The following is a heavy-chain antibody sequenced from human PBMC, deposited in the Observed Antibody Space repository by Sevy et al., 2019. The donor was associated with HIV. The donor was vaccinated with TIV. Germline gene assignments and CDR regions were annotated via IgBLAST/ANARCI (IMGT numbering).Heavy chain of an antibody. CDR3: TRGLAYCGGDCYSDHDAFDI. Sequence: GGSLRLSCAASGFTFSGSAMHWVRQASGKGLEWVGRIRSKANSYATADAASVKGRFTISRDDSKNTAYLQMNSLKTEDTAVYYCTRGLAYCGGDCYSDHDAFDIWGQGTMVTVSS. D-gene: IGHD2-21*01. V-gene: IGHV3-73*01. CDR2: IRSKANSYAT. J-gene: IGHJ3*02. CDR1: GFTFSGSA.